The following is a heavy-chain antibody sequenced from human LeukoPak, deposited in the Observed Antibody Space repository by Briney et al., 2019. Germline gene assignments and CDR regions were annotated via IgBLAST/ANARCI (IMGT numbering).Heavy chain of an antibody. CDR1: GYTFTSYD. D-gene: IGHD3-16*02. CDR2: MNPNSGNT. V-gene: IGHV1-8*01. J-gene: IGHJ4*02. CDR3: ARVGGLYDYVWGSYRPFDY. Sequence: GASVKVSCKASGYTFTSYDINWVRQATGQGLEWMGWMNPNSGNTGYAQKFQGRVTMTRNTSISTAYMELSSPRSEDTAVYYCARVGGLYDYVWGSYRPFDYWGQGTLVTVSS.